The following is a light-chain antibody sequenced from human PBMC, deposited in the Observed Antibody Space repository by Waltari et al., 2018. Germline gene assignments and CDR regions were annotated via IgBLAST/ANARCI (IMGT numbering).Light chain of an antibody. Sequence: QAVVTQEPSLTVSPGGKVTLTCGSSSGPVTSGHYPSWFQQKPGQAPRPLIYATRNKHSWPPARFSGSLLGGKAALTLSGAQPDDEATYYCLVSYSGALWVFGGGTKLTVL. J-gene: IGLJ3*02. CDR3: LVSYSGALWV. V-gene: IGLV7-46*01. CDR1: SGPVTSGHY. CDR2: ATR.